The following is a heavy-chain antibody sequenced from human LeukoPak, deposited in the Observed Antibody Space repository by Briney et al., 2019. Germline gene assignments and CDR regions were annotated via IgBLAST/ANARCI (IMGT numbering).Heavy chain of an antibody. V-gene: IGHV4-34*01. Sequence: PSETLSLTCAVYGGSFSGYYWSWIRQPPGKGLEWIGEINHSGSTNYNPSLKSRVTISVDTSKNQFSLKLSSVTAADTAVYYCAGEDGYSINRPLGYWGQGTLVTVSS. D-gene: IGHD5-24*01. CDR2: INHSGST. CDR3: AGEDGYSINRPLGY. CDR1: GGSFSGYY. J-gene: IGHJ4*02.